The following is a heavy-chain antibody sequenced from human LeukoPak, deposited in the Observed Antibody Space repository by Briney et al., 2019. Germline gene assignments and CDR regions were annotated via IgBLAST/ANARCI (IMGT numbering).Heavy chain of an antibody. CDR2: INHSGST. Sequence: PSETLSLTCAVYGGSFSGYYWSWIRQPPGKGLEWIGEINHSGSTNYNPSLKSRVTISVDTSKNQFSLKLSSVTAADTAVYYCARAPGRGRAFFDYWGQGTLVTVPS. D-gene: IGHD1-26*01. J-gene: IGHJ4*02. V-gene: IGHV4-34*01. CDR3: ARAPGRGRAFFDY. CDR1: GGSFSGYY.